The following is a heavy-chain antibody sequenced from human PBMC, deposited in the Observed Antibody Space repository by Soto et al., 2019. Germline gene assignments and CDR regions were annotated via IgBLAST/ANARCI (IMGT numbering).Heavy chain of an antibody. V-gene: IGHV3-66*01. CDR3: ASLVVDCSSTSCPLYYYYMDV. Sequence: GGSLRLSCAASGFTVSSNYTSWVRQAPGKGLEWVSVIYSGGSTYYADSVKGRFTISRDNSKNTLYLQMNSLRAEDTAVYYCASLVVDCSSTSCPLYYYYMDVWGKGTTVTVSS. CDR2: IYSGGST. CDR1: GFTVSSNY. D-gene: IGHD2-2*01. J-gene: IGHJ6*03.